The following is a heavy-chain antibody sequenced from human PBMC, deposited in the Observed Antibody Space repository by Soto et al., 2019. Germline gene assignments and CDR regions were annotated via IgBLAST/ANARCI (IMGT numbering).Heavy chain of an antibody. J-gene: IGHJ4*02. Sequence: GGSLRLSCAASGFTFSSYGMHWVRQAPGKGLEWVAVISYDGSNKYYADSVKGRFTISRDNSKSTLYLQMNSLRAEDTAVYYCAKSLYDYGDPGGFHYWGQGTLVTVSS. CDR1: GFTFSSYG. CDR3: AKSLYDYGDPGGFHY. D-gene: IGHD4-17*01. CDR2: ISYDGSNK. V-gene: IGHV3-30*18.